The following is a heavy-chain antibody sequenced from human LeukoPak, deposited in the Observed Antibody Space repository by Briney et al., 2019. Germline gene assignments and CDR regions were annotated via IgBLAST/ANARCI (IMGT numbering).Heavy chain of an antibody. D-gene: IGHD1-7*01. J-gene: IGHJ4*02. CDR3: ARDTGWNYPFDY. V-gene: IGHV4-4*07. CDR1: GGSINNYY. CDR2: IYTSGST. Sequence: SETLSLICTVSGGSINNYYWSWIRQPAGKGLEWIGRIYTSGSTNYNPSLMRRVTMSVDTSKTQFSLKLSSVTAADTAVYYCARDTGWNYPFDYWGQGTLVTVSS.